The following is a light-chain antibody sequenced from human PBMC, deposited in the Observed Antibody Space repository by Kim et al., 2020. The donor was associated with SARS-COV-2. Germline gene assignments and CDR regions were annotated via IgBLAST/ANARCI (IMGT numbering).Light chain of an antibody. V-gene: IGLV3-19*01. CDR3: NSRDSSGNHWV. CDR1: SLRSYY. Sequence: SSELTQDPAVYVALGQTVRITCQGDSLRSYYASWYQQKPGQAPVLVIYGKNNRPSGIPDRFSGFSSGNTASLTITGAEAEDEADNYCNSRDSSGNHWVFG. J-gene: IGLJ3*02. CDR2: GKN.